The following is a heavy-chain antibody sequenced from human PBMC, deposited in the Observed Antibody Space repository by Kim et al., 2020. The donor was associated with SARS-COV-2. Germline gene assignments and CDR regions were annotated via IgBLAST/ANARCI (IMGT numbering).Heavy chain of an antibody. CDR2: MST. CDR3: ARGYGSGTNY. V-gene: IGHV3-74*01. D-gene: IGHD3-10*01. J-gene: IGHJ4*02. Sequence: MSTGYADSGKGRFPISRDNAKNTLYLQMNSMRLEDTAVYYCARGYGSGTNYWGQGTLVTVST.